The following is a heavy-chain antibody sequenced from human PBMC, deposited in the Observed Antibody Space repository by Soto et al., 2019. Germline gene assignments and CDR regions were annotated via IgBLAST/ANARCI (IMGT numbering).Heavy chain of an antibody. J-gene: IGHJ5*02. CDR3: ASVGSGSYYNRYPFDP. Sequence: GGSLRLSCAASGFTFSSYSMNWVRQAPGRGLEWVSYISSSSSTIYYADSVKGRFTISRDNAKNSLYLQMNSLRDEDTAVYYCASVGSGSYYNRYPFDPWGQGTLVTVSS. CDR2: ISSSSSTI. CDR1: GFTFSSYS. V-gene: IGHV3-48*02. D-gene: IGHD3-10*01.